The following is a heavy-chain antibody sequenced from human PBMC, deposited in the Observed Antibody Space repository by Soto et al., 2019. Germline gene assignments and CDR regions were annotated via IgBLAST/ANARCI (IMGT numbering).Heavy chain of an antibody. D-gene: IGHD2-15*01. CDR2: ISAYNGNT. CDR1: GYTFTSYG. J-gene: IGHJ4*02. Sequence: ASVKVSCKASGYTFTSYGISWVRQAPGQGLEWMGWISAYNGNTNYAQKLQGRVTMTTDTSTSTAYMELRSLRSDDTAVYYCARDDPIVVVVAAIDYWGQGTLVTVSS. V-gene: IGHV1-18*01. CDR3: ARDDPIVVVVAAIDY.